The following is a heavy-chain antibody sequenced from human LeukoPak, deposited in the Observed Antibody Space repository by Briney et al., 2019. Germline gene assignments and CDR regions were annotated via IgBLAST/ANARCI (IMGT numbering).Heavy chain of an antibody. J-gene: IGHJ4*02. V-gene: IGHV4-59*01. CDR3: ARGGNSYGYLDY. Sequence: SETLSLTCTVSGGSIRSFYWSWIRQPPGKGLEWIGYIYYSGNTNYNPSLKSRVTISVDTSKNQFSLKVSSVTAADTAVYYCARGGNSYGYLDYWDQGTLLTVSS. CDR2: IYYSGNT. D-gene: IGHD5-18*01. CDR1: GGSIRSFY.